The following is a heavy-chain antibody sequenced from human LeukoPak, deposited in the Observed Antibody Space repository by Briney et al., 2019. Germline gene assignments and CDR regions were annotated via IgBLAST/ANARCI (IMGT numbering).Heavy chain of an antibody. D-gene: IGHD1-1*01. CDR1: GYTFTTYG. J-gene: IGHJ4*02. Sequence: ASVKVSCKSSGYTFTTYGISWVRQAPGQGLEWMGWISPYSGSAFYAQKPQRRVTMTTETSTSTAYMELRSLRSDDTAVYYCARFFTADNVVDYWGQGTLVTVSS. V-gene: IGHV1-18*01. CDR2: ISPYSGSA. CDR3: ARFFTADNVVDY.